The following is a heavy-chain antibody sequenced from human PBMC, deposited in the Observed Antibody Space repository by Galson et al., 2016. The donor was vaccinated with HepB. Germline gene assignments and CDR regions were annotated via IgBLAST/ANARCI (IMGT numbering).Heavy chain of an antibody. CDR1: GYTLSQLS. V-gene: IGHV1-24*01. J-gene: IGHJ5*02. Sequence: SVKVSCKVSGYTLSQLSMHWVRQASGKGLEWMGGFDPEDGETIYAPKFQGRVTMTEDPSTNTAYMELISLRSEDAAVYYCASLSPMTTFGTDGFDPWGQGTRVTVSS. CDR3: ASLSPMTTFGTDGFDP. CDR2: FDPEDGET. D-gene: IGHD3-3*01.